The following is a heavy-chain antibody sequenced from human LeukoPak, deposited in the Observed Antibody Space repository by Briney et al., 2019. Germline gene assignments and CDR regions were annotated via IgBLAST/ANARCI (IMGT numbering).Heavy chain of an antibody. CDR1: GFTFGSHV. CDR2: ISSRSSFV. J-gene: IGHJ4*02. Sequence: GGSLRLSCTASGFTFGSHVMNWVRQAPGKGLEWVSSISSRSSFVYYADSVKGRLTISRVDAKSSLYLQMNSLRAEDTAMYYCARSFLNYYDSRGYPYFFDNWGQGTLVTVSS. CDR3: ARSFLNYYDSRGYPYFFDN. V-gene: IGHV3-21*01. D-gene: IGHD3-22*01.